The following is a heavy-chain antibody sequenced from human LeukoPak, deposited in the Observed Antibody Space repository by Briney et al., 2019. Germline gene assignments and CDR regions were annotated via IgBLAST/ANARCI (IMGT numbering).Heavy chain of an antibody. CDR3: AREEENIVVVVAASMGAFDI. CDR2: IIPILGIA. J-gene: IGHJ3*02. D-gene: IGHD2-15*01. CDR1: GGTFSSYA. Sequence: ASVKVSCKASGGTFSSYAISWVRQAPGQGLEWMGRIIPILGIANYAQKFQGRVTITADKSTSTAYMELGSLRSEDTAVYYCAREEENIVVVVAASMGAFDIWGQGTMVTVSS. V-gene: IGHV1-69*04.